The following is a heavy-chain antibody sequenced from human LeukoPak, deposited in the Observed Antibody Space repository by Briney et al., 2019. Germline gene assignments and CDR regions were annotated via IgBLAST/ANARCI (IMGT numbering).Heavy chain of an antibody. D-gene: IGHD4-23*01. CDR2: IIPIFGTA. J-gene: IGHJ5*02. V-gene: IGHV1-69*13. CDR1: GGTFSSYA. CDR3: ARDMCGGNSGGWFDP. Sequence: SVKVSCKASGGTFSSYAISWVRQAPGQGLEWMGGIIPIFGTANYAQKFQGRVTITADESTSTAYMELSSLRSEDTAVYYCARDMCGGNSGGWFDPWGQGTLVTVSS.